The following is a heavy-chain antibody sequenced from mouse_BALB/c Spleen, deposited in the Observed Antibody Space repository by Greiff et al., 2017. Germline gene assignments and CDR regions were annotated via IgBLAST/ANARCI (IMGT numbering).Heavy chain of an antibody. CDR3: ARGRGTPHFDY. CDR2: INPYNGAT. CDR1: GYSFTGYY. V-gene: IGHV1-31*01. Sequence: GQLQQSGPELVKPGASVKISCKASGYSFTGYYMHWVKQSHVKSLEWIGRINPYNGATSYNQNFKDKASLTVDKSSSTAYMELHSLTSEDSAVYYCARGRGTPHFDYWGQGTTLTVSS. J-gene: IGHJ2*01. D-gene: IGHD2-14*01.